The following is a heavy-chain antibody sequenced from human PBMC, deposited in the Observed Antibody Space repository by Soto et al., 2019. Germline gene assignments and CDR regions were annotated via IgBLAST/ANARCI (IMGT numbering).Heavy chain of an antibody. CDR2: INAGNGNT. CDR1: GYIFTNYA. V-gene: IGHV1-3*01. Sequence: ASVKVSCKASGYIFTNYAMHWVRQAPGQRLEWMGWINAGNGNTKYSQKFQGRVTITADESTSTAYMELSSLRSEDTAVYYCARGHYYDSSGYPDAFDIWGQGTMVTVSS. D-gene: IGHD3-22*01. CDR3: ARGHYYDSSGYPDAFDI. J-gene: IGHJ3*02.